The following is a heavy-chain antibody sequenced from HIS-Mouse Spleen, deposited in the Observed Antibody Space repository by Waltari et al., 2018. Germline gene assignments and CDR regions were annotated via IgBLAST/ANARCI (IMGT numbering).Heavy chain of an antibody. CDR3: AKGGLMVYAIGDY. Sequence: QVQLVESGGGVVQPGRSLRLSCAASGFTFSSYGMHGVRQAPGKGIECVAVIRYDGSNKFYADSVKGRFTISRDNSKNTLYLQMNSLRAEDTAVYYCAKGGLMVYAIGDYWGQGTLVTVSS. J-gene: IGHJ4*02. CDR2: IRYDGSNK. V-gene: IGHV3-33*06. D-gene: IGHD2-8*01. CDR1: GFTFSSYG.